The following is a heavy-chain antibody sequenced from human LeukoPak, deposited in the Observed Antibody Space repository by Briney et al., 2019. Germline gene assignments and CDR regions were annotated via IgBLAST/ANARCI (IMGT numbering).Heavy chain of an antibody. CDR1: GITFSTYS. J-gene: IGHJ2*01. CDR3: ASTPSVGDYYPWYFDF. Sequence: PGGSLRLXCVASGITFSTYSMKWVRQAPGKGLEWVSSISYSSTYIYYEDSVKGRFTISRDNARNSLYLQMNSLRAEDTAVYYCASTPSVGDYYPWYFDFWGRGTLVTVSS. D-gene: IGHD1-26*01. CDR2: ISYSSTYI. V-gene: IGHV3-21*06.